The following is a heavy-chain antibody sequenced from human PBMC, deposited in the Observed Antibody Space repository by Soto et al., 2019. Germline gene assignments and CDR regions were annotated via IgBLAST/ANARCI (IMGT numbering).Heavy chain of an antibody. CDR2: ITGGGGDT. D-gene: IGHD3-22*01. J-gene: IGHJ4*02. Sequence: EAQLLESGGGLVQPGGSLRLSCAASGFTFSNYAMSWVRQAPAKGLEWFSAITGGGGDTYYADSVKGRFTISRDNSNNMLSLQMNSLRAEDTAVYYCAKGSADSRPYYFDSWGQGTLVTVSS. V-gene: IGHV3-23*01. CDR3: AKGSADSRPYYFDS. CDR1: GFTFSNYA.